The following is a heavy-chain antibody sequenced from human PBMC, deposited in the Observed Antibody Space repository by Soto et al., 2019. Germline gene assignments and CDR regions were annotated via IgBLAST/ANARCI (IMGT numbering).Heavy chain of an antibody. Sequence: SQTLSVTCAISGDSVSSKNAAWNWIRQSPSRGLEWLGRTYYRSRWYNDYAVSVKSRITVNPDTSKNQFSLQLTSVTPEDTAVYYCAGTTSHYWYYMDXWGKGTTVTVSS. D-gene: IGHD1-7*01. CDR3: AGTTSHYWYYMDX. CDR1: GDSVSSKNAA. V-gene: IGHV6-1*01. CDR2: TYYRSRWYN. J-gene: IGHJ6*03.